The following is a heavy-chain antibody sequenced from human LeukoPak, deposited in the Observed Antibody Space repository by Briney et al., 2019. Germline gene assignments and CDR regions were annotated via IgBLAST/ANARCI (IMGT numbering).Heavy chain of an antibody. Sequence: SGTLSLTCAVSGGSISSSNWWSWVRQPPGKGLEWIGEIYHSGSTNYNPSLKSRVTISVDKSKNQFSLKLSSVTAADTAVYYCARAGSRVIRDTYYFDYWGQGTLVTVSS. D-gene: IGHD3-22*01. CDR1: GGSISSSNW. CDR2: IYHSGST. J-gene: IGHJ4*02. CDR3: ARAGSRVIRDTYYFDY. V-gene: IGHV4-4*02.